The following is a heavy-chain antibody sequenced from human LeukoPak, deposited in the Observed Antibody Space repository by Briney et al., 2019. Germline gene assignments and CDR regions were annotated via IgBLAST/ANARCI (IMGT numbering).Heavy chain of an antibody. CDR2: INPNSGGT. V-gene: IGHV1-2*02. CDR3: ARDRNFYLMGYSG. CDR1: GYTFTGYF. Sequence: ASVKVSCKASGYTFTGYFMHWVRQAPGQGLEWMGWINPNSGGTNYAQKFQGRVTMTRDTSISTAYTELSRLRSDDTAVYYCARDRNFYLMGYSGWGQGTLVTVSS. J-gene: IGHJ4*02. D-gene: IGHD2-15*01.